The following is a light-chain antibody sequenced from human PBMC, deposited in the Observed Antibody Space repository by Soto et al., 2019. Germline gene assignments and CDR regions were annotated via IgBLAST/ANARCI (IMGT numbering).Light chain of an antibody. V-gene: IGKV3-11*01. Sequence: EIVVTQSPATLSLSPGVRATLSCRASQSVSSYLAWYQQKPGQAPRLLIYDASNRATGIPARFSGSGSGTDFTLTISSLEPEDFAVYYCQQRSNWPPITFGGGTKVEIK. CDR1: QSVSSY. CDR2: DAS. J-gene: IGKJ4*02. CDR3: QQRSNWPPIT.